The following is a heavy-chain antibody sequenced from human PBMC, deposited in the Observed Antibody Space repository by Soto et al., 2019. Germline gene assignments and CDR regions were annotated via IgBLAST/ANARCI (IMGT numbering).Heavy chain of an antibody. CDR2: IWYDGSNK. V-gene: IGHV3-33*01. CDR3: ARDGDIAARLTRYYGMDV. Sequence: GGSLRLSCAASGFTFSSYGMHWVRQAPGKGLEWVAVIWYDGSNKYYADSVKGRFTISRDNSKNTLYLQMNSLRAEDTAVYYCARDGDIAARLTRYYGMDVWGQGTTVTVSS. D-gene: IGHD6-6*01. J-gene: IGHJ6*02. CDR1: GFTFSSYG.